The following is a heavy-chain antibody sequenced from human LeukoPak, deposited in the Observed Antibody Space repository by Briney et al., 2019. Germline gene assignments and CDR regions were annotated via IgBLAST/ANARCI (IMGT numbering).Heavy chain of an antibody. CDR2: IYYSGST. J-gene: IGHJ5*02. Sequence: SETLSLTCTVSGGSISSYYWSWIRQPPGKGLEWIGYIYYSGSTNYNPSLTSRVTISVDTSKNQFSLKLSSVTAADTAVYYCARGDYVWGSYRPNNWFDPWGQGTLVTVSS. CDR1: GGSISSYY. CDR3: ARGDYVWGSYRPNNWFDP. V-gene: IGHV4-59*01. D-gene: IGHD3-16*02.